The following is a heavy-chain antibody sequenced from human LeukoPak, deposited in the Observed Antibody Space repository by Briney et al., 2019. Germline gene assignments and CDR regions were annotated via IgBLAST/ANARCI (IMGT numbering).Heavy chain of an antibody. CDR3: ARDSYDYGDYANSFDY. J-gene: IGHJ4*02. Sequence: GGSLRLSCAASGFTFSNYAIHWVRQAPGKGLEWVAVVSYDGDYKYYADSVKGRFTISRDNSNNTLYLQTNSLTTEDTAVYYCARDSYDYGDYANSFDYWGQGTLVTVSS. CDR1: GFTFSNYA. V-gene: IGHV3-30*04. D-gene: IGHD4-17*01. CDR2: VSYDGDYK.